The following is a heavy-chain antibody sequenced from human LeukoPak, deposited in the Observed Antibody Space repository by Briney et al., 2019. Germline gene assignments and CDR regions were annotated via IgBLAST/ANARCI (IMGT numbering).Heavy chain of an antibody. CDR3: ARGGRGGSYYNWFDP. Sequence: PSETLSLTCTVSGGSISSYYWSWIRQPPGKGLEWIGYIYYSGSTNYNPSLKSRVTISVDTSKNQFSLKLSSVTAADTAVYYCARGGRGGSYYNWFDPWGQGTLVTVSS. CDR1: GGSISSYY. CDR2: IYYSGST. D-gene: IGHD1-26*01. J-gene: IGHJ5*02. V-gene: IGHV4-59*01.